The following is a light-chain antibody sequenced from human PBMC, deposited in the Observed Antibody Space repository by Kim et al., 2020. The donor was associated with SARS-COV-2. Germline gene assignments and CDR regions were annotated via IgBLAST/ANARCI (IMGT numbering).Light chain of an antibody. Sequence: QSVLTHSPSASASLGASVKLTCTLSSGHSSYAIAWHQQQPEKGPRYLMKLNSDGSHSKGDGIPDRFSGSSSGAERYLTISSLQSEDEADYYCQTWGTGSWVFGGGTQLTVL. CDR2: LNSDGSH. CDR1: SGHSSYA. J-gene: IGLJ3*02. V-gene: IGLV4-69*01. CDR3: QTWGTGSWV.